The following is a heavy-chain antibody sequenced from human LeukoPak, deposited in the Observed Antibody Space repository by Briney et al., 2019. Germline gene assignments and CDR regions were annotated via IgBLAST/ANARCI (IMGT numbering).Heavy chain of an antibody. CDR3: ARVGRGVYGMDV. J-gene: IGHJ6*02. Sequence: GGSLRLSCAASGFTFSIHGMNWVRQAPGKGLEWVSYIINSGGTIYYADPVQGRFTISRDNAKNSLYLQMNSLRDEDTAVYYCARVGRGVYGMDVWGQGTTVTVSS. CDR1: GFTFSIHG. CDR2: IINSGGTI. D-gene: IGHD3-10*01. V-gene: IGHV3-48*02.